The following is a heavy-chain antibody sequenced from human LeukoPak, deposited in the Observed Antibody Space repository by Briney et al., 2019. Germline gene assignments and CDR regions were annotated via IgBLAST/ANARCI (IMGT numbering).Heavy chain of an antibody. J-gene: IGHJ4*02. CDR1: GFTFSNYW. D-gene: IGHD3-3*01. CDR2: IKQDGSEK. V-gene: IGHV3-7*01. Sequence: PGGSLRLSCAASGFTFSNYWMTWVRQAPGKGLEWVANIKQDGSEKFYMDSVKGRFAISRDNAQNSLFLQMNSLRVEDTAVYYCVRAASKTPSYDLWSGYSHYFDYWGQGTLVTVSS. CDR3: VRAASKTPSYDLWSGYSHYFDY.